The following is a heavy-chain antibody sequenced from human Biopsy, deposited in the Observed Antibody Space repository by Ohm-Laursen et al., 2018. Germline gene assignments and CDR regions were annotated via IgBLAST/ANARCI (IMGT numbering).Heavy chain of an antibody. D-gene: IGHD3-22*01. Sequence: PSQTLSPTCAVYGESFNGYYWSWIRQTPGKGLEWIGEINHSGRTNYNPSLKGRVTISVDTSKNQFSLKVRSVTAADTAVYYCVRGVDYYDPYHYYALDVWGQGTTVTVSS. CDR1: GESFNGYY. CDR2: INHSGRT. CDR3: VRGVDYYDPYHYYALDV. V-gene: IGHV4-34*01. J-gene: IGHJ6*02.